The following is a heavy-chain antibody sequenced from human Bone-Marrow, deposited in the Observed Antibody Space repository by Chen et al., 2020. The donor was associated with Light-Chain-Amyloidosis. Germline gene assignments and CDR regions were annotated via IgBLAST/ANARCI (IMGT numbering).Heavy chain of an antibody. D-gene: IGHD2-2*01. V-gene: IGHV4-39*07. J-gene: IGHJ6*03. CDR3: AREVPAVKKNYMDV. Sequence: QLQLQESGPGLVKPSETLSLTCTVSGGSISSSSYYWGWIRQPPGTGLEWIGSIYYTGITYYTPSLKSRVTISVDMSKNQFSLILSSVTAADTAVYHCAREVPAVKKNYMDVWGKGTTVIVSS. CDR1: GGSISSSSYY. CDR2: IYYTGIT.